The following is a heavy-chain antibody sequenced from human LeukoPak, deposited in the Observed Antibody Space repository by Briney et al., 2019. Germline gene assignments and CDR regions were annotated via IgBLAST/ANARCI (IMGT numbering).Heavy chain of an antibody. CDR3: ARLGQYYDSSGYGNNWFDP. D-gene: IGHD3-22*01. CDR2: IYPGDSDT. J-gene: IGHJ5*02. Sequence: GESLQISCKGSGYSFTSYWIGWVRQMPGKGLEWMGIIYPGDSDTRYSPSFQGQVTISADKSISTAYLQWSSLKASDTAMYYCARLGQYYDSSGYGNNWFDPWGQGTLVTVSS. V-gene: IGHV5-51*01. CDR1: GYSFTSYW.